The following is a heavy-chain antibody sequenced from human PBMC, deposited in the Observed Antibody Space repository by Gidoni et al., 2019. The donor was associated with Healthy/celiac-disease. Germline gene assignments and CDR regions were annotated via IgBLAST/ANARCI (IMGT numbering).Heavy chain of an antibody. CDR3: AREPLRQQLVSYYFDY. Sequence: QVPLQQWGAGLLKPSETLSLTCAVYGGSFSGYYWSWIRQPPGKGLEWIGEINHSGSTNYNPSLKSRVTISVDTSKNQFSLKLSSVTAADTAVYYCAREPLRQQLVSYYFDYWGQGTLVTVSS. CDR1: GGSFSGYY. V-gene: IGHV4-34*01. CDR2: INHSGST. D-gene: IGHD6-13*01. J-gene: IGHJ4*02.